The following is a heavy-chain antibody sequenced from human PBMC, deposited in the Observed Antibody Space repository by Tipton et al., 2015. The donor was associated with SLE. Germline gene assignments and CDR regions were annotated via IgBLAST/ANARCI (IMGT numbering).Heavy chain of an antibody. CDR2: IYATGIT. CDR1: GGSMTSSDYY. Sequence: TLSLTCTVSGGSMTSSDYYWSWVRQPAGKGLEWIGHIYATGITDYNPSLKSRLTMSVDTSKNQFSLTLTSVTAADTAMNYCAREGGDWTLYGGYYPDHWGQGTPVTVSS. CDR3: AREGGDWTLYGGYYPDH. J-gene: IGHJ1*01. D-gene: IGHD2/OR15-2a*01. V-gene: IGHV4-61*09.